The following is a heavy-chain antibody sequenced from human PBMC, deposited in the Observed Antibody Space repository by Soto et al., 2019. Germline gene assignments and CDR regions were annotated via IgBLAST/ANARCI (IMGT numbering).Heavy chain of an antibody. CDR3: AVYGYGVSAAAY. V-gene: IGHV3-7*03. J-gene: IGHJ4*02. CDR1: GLTFRNDW. Sequence: GGSLRLSCAGSGLTFRNDWLSWVRQAPGKGLERVANINQDGSERYYVDSVRGRFTISRDNVENSLYLQLNSLRPEDTAVYYCAVYGYGVSAAAYWGQGTLVTVYS. D-gene: IGHD4-17*01. CDR2: INQDGSER.